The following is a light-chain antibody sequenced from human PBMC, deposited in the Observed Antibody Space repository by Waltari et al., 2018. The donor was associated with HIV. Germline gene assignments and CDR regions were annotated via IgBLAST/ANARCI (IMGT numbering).Light chain of an antibody. CDR2: DVS. Sequence: QSALTQPVSVSGSPGQSITISCTGTSSDVGGYNYVSWYQHHPGQAPKRMIFDVSNRPSGVSNRFSGSKSGNTASLTISGLQAEDEADYYCNSYTSSSHVIFGGGTKLTVL. CDR1: SSDVGGYNY. CDR3: NSYTSSSHVI. J-gene: IGLJ2*01. V-gene: IGLV2-14*01.